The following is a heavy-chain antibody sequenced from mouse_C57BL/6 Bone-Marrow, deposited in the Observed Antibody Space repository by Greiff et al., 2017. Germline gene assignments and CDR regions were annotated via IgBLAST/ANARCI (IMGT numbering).Heavy chain of an antibody. CDR2: INPNNGGT. D-gene: IGHD1-1*01. CDR1: GYTFTDYY. Sequence: EVQLQQSGPELVKPGASVKISCKASGYTFTDYYMNWVKQSHGKSLEWIGDINPNNGGTSYNQKFKGKATLTVDKSSSTAYMELRSLTSEDSAVXYCARGYYGSSPYYFDYWGQGTTLTVSS. J-gene: IGHJ2*01. CDR3: ARGYYGSSPYYFDY. V-gene: IGHV1-26*01.